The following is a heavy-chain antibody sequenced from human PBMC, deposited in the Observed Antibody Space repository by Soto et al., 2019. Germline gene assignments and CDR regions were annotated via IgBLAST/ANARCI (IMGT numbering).Heavy chain of an antibody. CDR2: IDTDGGGT. CDR3: ATVFDL. J-gene: IGHJ5*02. CDR1: GFTLRSHR. Sequence: EVQLVESGGGLVQPGGSPRVSCAASGFTLRSHRIHWVRQVPGKGLEWVSRIDTDGGGTSYADAVKGRFTNSTDNAKNTVNLQMNGLRGEDTAVYYCATVFDLWGQGTLVTVSS. V-gene: IGHV3-74*01.